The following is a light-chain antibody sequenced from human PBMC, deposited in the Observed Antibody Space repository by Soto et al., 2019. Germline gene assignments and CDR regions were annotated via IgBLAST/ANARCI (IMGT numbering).Light chain of an antibody. V-gene: IGKV1-39*01. CDR2: AAS. J-gene: IGKJ5*01. Sequence: DIQMTQSPSSLSASVGDRVTITCRASQRIDTFVNWLHQKPGKAPKLLIYAASSLQSGVPSRFSGSGFGTDFTLTISSLQPEDSAIYYCQQADTFPITFGQGTRLEIK. CDR3: QQADTFPIT. CDR1: QRIDTF.